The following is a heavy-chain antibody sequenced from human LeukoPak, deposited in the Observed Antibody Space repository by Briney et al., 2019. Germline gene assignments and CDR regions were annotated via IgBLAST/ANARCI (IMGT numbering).Heavy chain of an antibody. CDR3: AKEPLYYY. Sequence: PGGSLRLSCAASGFTFSSYEMNWVRQAPGKGLEWVSYINSNGNTIYYADSVKGRFTSSRDNAKNSLDLQMNSLRAEDTAVYYCAKEPLYYYWGQGTLVTVSS. V-gene: IGHV3-48*03. CDR1: GFTFSSYE. D-gene: IGHD2-21*01. CDR2: INSNGNTI. J-gene: IGHJ4*02.